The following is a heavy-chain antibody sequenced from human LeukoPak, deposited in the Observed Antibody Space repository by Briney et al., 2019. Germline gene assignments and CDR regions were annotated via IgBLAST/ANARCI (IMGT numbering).Heavy chain of an antibody. CDR2: INHSGST. CDR3: ARIRGDY. J-gene: IGHJ4*02. Sequence: SETLSLTCTVSGYSISSGYYWGWIRQPPGKGLEWIGEINHSGSTNYNPSLKSRVTISVDTSKNQFSLKLSSVTAADTAVYYCARIRGDYWGQGTLVTVSS. CDR1: GYSISSGYY. V-gene: IGHV4-38-2*02.